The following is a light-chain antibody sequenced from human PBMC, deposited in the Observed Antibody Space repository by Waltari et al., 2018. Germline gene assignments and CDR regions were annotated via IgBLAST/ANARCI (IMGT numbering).Light chain of an antibody. J-gene: IGKJ5*01. CDR1: QRVSSF. CDR2: DAS. V-gene: IGKV3-11*01. CDR3: QQRKTWPIT. Sequence: VLTPSPATLSLSPWERATLSCRASQRVSSFLAWYQQKRGQAPRLLIYDASTRDTGIPARFSGSGSGTDCTLTISSLEPEDFAVYYCQQRKTWPITFGQGTRLEIK.